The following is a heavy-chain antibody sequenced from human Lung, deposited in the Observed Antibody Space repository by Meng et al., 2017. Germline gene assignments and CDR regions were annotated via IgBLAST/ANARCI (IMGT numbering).Heavy chain of an antibody. CDR1: GFTFNTYA. J-gene: IGHJ2*01. V-gene: IGHV3-30*01. CDR3: ARDKPPNDV. Sequence: VRRVAYGGGVVQPGGSLRLSCAASGFTFNTYAMHWVRQAPGKGVEWVSLMSFDGAQIYYSDSVGGRFTISRDNSKNTLYLQMNSLRAEDTAVYYCARDKPPNDVWGRGTLVTVSS. CDR2: MSFDGAQI.